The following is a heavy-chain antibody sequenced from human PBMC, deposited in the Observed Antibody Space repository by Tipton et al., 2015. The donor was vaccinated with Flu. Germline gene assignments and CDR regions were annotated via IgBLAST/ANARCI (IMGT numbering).Heavy chain of an antibody. J-gene: IGHJ4*02. Sequence: SLRLSCAASGFSFSETWMSWVRQAPGKGLEWVASIKQTGNERFYVDSVKGRFTISRDNAKTSLFLQMNSLRAEDTAVYYCVGGLGGAYWGQGALVTVSS. CDR3: VGGLGGAY. CDR2: IKQTGNER. D-gene: IGHD3-10*01. CDR1: GFSFSETW. V-gene: IGHV3-7*01.